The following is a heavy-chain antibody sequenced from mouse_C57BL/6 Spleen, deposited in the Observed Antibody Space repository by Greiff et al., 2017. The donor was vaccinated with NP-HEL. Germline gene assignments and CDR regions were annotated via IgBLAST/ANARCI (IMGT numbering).Heavy chain of an antibody. D-gene: IGHD1-1*01. Sequence: VQLQQSGAELVKPGASVKLSCKASGYTFTSYWMQWVKQRPGQGLEWIGEIDPSDSYTNYNQKFKGKATLTVDTSSSTAYMQLSSLTSEDSAVYYCARRDFITTAGYWGEGTTLTVSS. CDR1: GYTFTSYW. J-gene: IGHJ2*01. CDR3: ARRDFITTAGY. CDR2: IDPSDSYT. V-gene: IGHV1-50*01.